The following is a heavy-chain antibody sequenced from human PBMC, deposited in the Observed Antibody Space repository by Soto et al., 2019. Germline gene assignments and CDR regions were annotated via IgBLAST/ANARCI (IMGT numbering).Heavy chain of an antibody. CDR1: GFPFSSYV. CDR3: AKDSNKYSSSLRGRYFDY. J-gene: IGHJ4*02. D-gene: IGHD4-4*01. V-gene: IGHV3-23*01. Sequence: VQLLESGGGLVQRGGSLRLSCAASGFPFSSYVMSWVRQAPGKGLEWVSGISGGGRNTFYADSVKGRFTISRDNSKNTLLLQMNSLGAEDTAVYYCAKDSNKYSSSLRGRYFDYWGQGIGVTVSS. CDR2: ISGGGRNT.